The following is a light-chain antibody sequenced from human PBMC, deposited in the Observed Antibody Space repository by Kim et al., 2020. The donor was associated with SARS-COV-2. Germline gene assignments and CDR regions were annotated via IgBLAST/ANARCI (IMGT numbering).Light chain of an antibody. CDR2: DAS. J-gene: IGKJ1*01. V-gene: IGKV3-11*01. Sequence: EVVLTQSPATLSLSPGERATLSCRASQSVGTSLAWYQQKPGQAPRLLIYDASNRATGIPARFSGSGSGTDFVLTITGLEPEDFAVYYCHQRSDWSRTFGQGTKVDIK. CDR1: QSVGTS. CDR3: HQRSDWSRT.